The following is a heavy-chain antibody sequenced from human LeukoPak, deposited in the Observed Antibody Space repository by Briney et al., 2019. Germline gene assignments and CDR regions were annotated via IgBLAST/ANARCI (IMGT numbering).Heavy chain of an antibody. D-gene: IGHD4-23*01. V-gene: IGHV4-59*01. J-gene: IGHJ2*01. CDR2: DYYSGRT. CDR3: ARGDYGGHWYFDL. CDR1: GCSISSYY. Sequence: PSETLSLTCTVPGCSISSYYWSWIRQPPGKGLERIGYDYYSGRTKYNTSHKSRGTISVDTSTNQCALKLSTVSAADPAVYYCARGDYGGHWYFDLWGRGTLGTVSS.